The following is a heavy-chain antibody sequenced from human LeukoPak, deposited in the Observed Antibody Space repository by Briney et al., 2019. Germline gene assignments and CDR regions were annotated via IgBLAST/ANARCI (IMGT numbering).Heavy chain of an antibody. CDR2: IKQDGSEK. CDR3: ARDVGGDYYDSSGYRDYYYMDV. D-gene: IGHD3-22*01. Sequence: GGSLRLSCAASGFTFSSYWMSWVRQAPGEGLEWVANIKQDGSEKYYVDSVKGRFTISRGNAKNSLYLQMNSLRAEDTAVYYCARDVGGDYYDSSGYRDYYYMDVWGKGTTVTVSS. V-gene: IGHV3-7*01. J-gene: IGHJ6*03. CDR1: GFTFSSYW.